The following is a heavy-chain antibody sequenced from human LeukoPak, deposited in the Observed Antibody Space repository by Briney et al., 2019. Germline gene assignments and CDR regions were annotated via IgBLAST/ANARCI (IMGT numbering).Heavy chain of an antibody. CDR1: GGTFSSYA. D-gene: IGHD6-6*01. Sequence: GASVKVSCKASGGTFSSYAISWVRQVPGQGLEWMGRIIPILGIANYAQKFQGRVTITADKSTSTAYMELSSLRSEDTAVYYCARDLIRGIAALSVINYYYYYGMDVWGQGTTVTVSS. V-gene: IGHV1-69*04. CDR2: IIPILGIA. CDR3: ARDLIRGIAALSVINYYYYYGMDV. J-gene: IGHJ6*02.